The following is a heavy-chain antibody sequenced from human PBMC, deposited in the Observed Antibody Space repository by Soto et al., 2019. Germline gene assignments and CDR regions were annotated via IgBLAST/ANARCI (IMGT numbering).Heavy chain of an antibody. D-gene: IGHD1-26*01. Sequence: PGGSMRLSCAASGFTFSSYEMNWVRRAPGKGLEWVSYISSSGSTIYYADSVKGRFTISRDNAKNSLYLQMNSLRAEDTAVYYCARGSSGSYYGDAFDTWGQGTMVTVSS. J-gene: IGHJ3*02. V-gene: IGHV3-48*03. CDR2: ISSSGSTI. CDR1: GFTFSSYE. CDR3: ARGSSGSYYGDAFDT.